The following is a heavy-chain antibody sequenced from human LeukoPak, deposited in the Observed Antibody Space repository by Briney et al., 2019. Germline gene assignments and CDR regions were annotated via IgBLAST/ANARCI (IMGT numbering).Heavy chain of an antibody. V-gene: IGHV4-59*01. CDR1: GRSISSYY. D-gene: IGHD2-2*01. CDR3: ARGHCSSTSCYGSLFDY. CDR2: IYYSGST. Sequence: SETLSLTCTVSGRSISSYYWSWIRQPPGKGLEWIGYIYYSGSTNYNPSLKSRVTISVDTSKNQFSLKLSSVTAADTAVYYCARGHCSSTSCYGSLFDYWGQGTLVTVSS. J-gene: IGHJ4*02.